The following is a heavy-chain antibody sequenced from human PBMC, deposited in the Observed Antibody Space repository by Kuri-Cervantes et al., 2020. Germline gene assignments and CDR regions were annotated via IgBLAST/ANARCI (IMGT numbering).Heavy chain of an antibody. Sequence: GESLKISCAASGFTFSSYAMSWVRQAPGKGLEWVSAISGSGGSTYYADSVKGRFTISRDNSKNTLYLQMNSLRAEDTAVYYCAKATGYYYDSSGPYLFDCWGQGTLVTVSS. CDR1: GFTFSSYA. CDR3: AKATGYYYDSSGPYLFDC. CDR2: ISGSGGST. D-gene: IGHD3-22*01. V-gene: IGHV3-23*01. J-gene: IGHJ4*02.